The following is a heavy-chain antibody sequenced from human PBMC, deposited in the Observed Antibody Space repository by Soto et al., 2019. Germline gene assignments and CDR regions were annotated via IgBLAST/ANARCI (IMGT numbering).Heavy chain of an antibody. CDR3: ARDFAGRGPFDP. D-gene: IGHD1-26*01. CDR1: NVSIKSSY. CDR2: VYYTGTT. J-gene: IGHJ5*01. Sequence: QVLLQESGPGLVKPSETLSLTCSVSNVSIKSSYWNWIRQPPGKGLEWIGFVYYTGTTKYNPSLKRRVTISVDTSKNEFSLRLTSVTTADTAFYFCARDFAGRGPFDPWGQGTLVTVSS. V-gene: IGHV4-59*01.